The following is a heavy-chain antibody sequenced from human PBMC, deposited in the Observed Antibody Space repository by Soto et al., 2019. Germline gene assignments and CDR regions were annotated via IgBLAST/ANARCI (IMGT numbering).Heavy chain of an antibody. Sequence: ASVKVSCKASGYTFTSYGISWVRQAPGQGLEWMGWISAYNGNTNYAQKLQGRVTMTTDTSTSTAYMELRSLRSDDTAVYYCARRRYYDSSGYQDYWGQGTLVTVSS. J-gene: IGHJ4*02. CDR1: GYTFTSYG. CDR3: ARRRYYDSSGYQDY. V-gene: IGHV1-18*04. D-gene: IGHD3-22*01. CDR2: ISAYNGNT.